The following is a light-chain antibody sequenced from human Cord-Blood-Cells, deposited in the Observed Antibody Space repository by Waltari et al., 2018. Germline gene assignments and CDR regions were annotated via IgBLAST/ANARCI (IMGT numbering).Light chain of an antibody. Sequence: EIVMTQSPATLSVSPGERATLSCRASQSVSSNLAWYQQKPGQAPRLHIYGASTRATGIPARFSGSGSGTEFTLTINSLQSEDFAVYYCQQYNNWPPLTFGGGTKVEIK. CDR3: QQYNNWPPLT. CDR2: GAS. CDR1: QSVSSN. V-gene: IGKV3-15*01. J-gene: IGKJ4*01.